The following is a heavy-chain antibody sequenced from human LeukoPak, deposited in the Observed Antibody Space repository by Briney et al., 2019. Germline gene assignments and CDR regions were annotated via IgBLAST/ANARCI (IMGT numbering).Heavy chain of an antibody. CDR2: INHSGST. D-gene: IGHD5-18*01. CDR1: GGSFSGYY. J-gene: IGHJ6*03. CDR3: ARTGYSYGSDRYYYYYYMDV. Sequence: SETLSLTCAVYGGSFSGYYWSWLRQPPGKGLEWIGEINHSGSTNYNPSLKSRVTISVDTSKNQFSLKLSSVTAADTAVYYCARTGYSYGSDRYYYYYYMDVWGKGTTVTVSS. V-gene: IGHV4-34*01.